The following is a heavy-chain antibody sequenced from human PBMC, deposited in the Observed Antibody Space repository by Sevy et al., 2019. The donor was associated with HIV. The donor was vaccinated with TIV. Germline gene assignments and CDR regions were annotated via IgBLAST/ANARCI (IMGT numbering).Heavy chain of an antibody. V-gene: IGHV4-34*01. CDR3: ARGRRMVRGVIKPNNWFDP. Sequence: SETLSLTCAVYGGSFSGYYWSWIRQPPGKGLEWIGEINHSGSTNYNPSLKSRVTISVDTSKNQFSLKLSSVTAADTAVYYGARGRRMVRGVIKPNNWFDPWGQGTLVTVSS. J-gene: IGHJ5*02. D-gene: IGHD3-10*01. CDR1: GGSFSGYY. CDR2: INHSGST.